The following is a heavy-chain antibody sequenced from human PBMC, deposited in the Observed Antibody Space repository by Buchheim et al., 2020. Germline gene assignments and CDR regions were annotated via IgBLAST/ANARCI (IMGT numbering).Heavy chain of an antibody. CDR2: IKGDGSDE. J-gene: IGHJ5*02. D-gene: IGHD1-20*01. Sequence: EVQLVESGGALVQPGGSLRLSCVASGFPFSRYWMSWVRQAPGKGLEWVANIKGDGSDEHFADSVKGRFTISRDNAKNSLYLQMNSLRAEDTAVYYCAEINWNSGGPWGQGTL. CDR3: AEINWNSGGP. CDR1: GFPFSRYW. V-gene: IGHV3-7*01.